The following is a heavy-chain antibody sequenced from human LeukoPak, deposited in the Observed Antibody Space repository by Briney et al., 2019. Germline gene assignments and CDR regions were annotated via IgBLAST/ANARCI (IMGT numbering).Heavy chain of an antibody. J-gene: IGHJ4*02. D-gene: IGHD3-22*01. Sequence: GESLKISCKGSGYSFTSYWIGWVRQMPGKGLERMGIIYPGDSDTRYSPSFQGQVTISADKSISTAYLQWSSLEASDTAMYYCARRYYYDSSGYGYWGQGTLVTVSS. CDR2: IYPGDSDT. CDR1: GYSFTSYW. CDR3: ARRYYYDSSGYGY. V-gene: IGHV5-51*01.